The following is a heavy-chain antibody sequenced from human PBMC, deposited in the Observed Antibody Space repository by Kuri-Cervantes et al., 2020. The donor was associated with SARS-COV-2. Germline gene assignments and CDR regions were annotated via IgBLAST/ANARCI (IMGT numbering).Heavy chain of an antibody. V-gene: IGHV3-30-3*01. CDR2: ISYDGSNK. D-gene: IGHD4-11*01. J-gene: IGHJ4*02. Sequence: GGSLRLSCAASGFTFSSFSIQWVRQAPGKGLEWVAVISYDGSNKYYADSVKGRFTISRDNSKNTLYLQMNSLRPEDTALYYCTREAYDYNMGFDSWGQGTLVTVSS. CDR3: TREAYDYNMGFDS. CDR1: GFTFSSFS.